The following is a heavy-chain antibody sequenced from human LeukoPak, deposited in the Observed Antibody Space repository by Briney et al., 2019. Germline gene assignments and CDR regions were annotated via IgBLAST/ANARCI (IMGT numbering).Heavy chain of an antibody. CDR3: ARATAGESGFDY. D-gene: IGHD4-17*01. Sequence: GGSLRLSCAASGFNFRSTWMHWVRQAPGKGLVWVSNIRNDGGTTYGDSVKGRFTISRDNAKNTVYLQMNSLRVEDTAVYYCARATAGESGFDYWGQGTLVTVSS. V-gene: IGHV3-74*01. J-gene: IGHJ4*02. CDR1: GFNFRSTW. CDR2: IRNDGGTT.